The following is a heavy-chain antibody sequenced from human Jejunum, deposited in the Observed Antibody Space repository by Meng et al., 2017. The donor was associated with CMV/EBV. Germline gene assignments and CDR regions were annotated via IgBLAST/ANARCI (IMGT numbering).Heavy chain of an antibody. D-gene: IGHD6-13*01. CDR2: IYSGGSS. V-gene: IGHV3-53*01. Sequence: VQLVEFGGGLFQPGWSLRLSCAASGFTVSTSYMSWVRQAPGKGLEWVSVIYSGGSSYYADSVKGRFTISRDNFKNTLSLQMNSLRADDTAVYYCARGGAAAGSESWGQGTLVTVSS. CDR1: GFTVSTSY. J-gene: IGHJ4*02. CDR3: ARGGAAAGSES.